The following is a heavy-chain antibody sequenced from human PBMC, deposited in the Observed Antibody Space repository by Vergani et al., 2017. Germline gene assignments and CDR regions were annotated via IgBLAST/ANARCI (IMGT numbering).Heavy chain of an antibody. Sequence: QVQLVESGGGVVQSGGSLRLSCAASGFIFRSYGMNWVRQAPGKGLEWVAFIRYDGSNKYYADSVKGRFTISRDNSKNTLYLQMNSLRAEDTAMYYCAKDQGDPPTDGMDVGGQATTVTVSS. CDR3: AKDQGDPPTDGMDV. D-gene: IGHD2-21*02. V-gene: IGHV3-30*02. CDR2: IRYDGSNK. CDR1: GFIFRSYG. J-gene: IGHJ6*02.